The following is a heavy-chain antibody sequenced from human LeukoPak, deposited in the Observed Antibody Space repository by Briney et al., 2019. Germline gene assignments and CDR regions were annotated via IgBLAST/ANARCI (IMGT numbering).Heavy chain of an antibody. D-gene: IGHD1-26*01. Sequence: ASVKVSCKASGFTFTGYYMHWVRQAPGQGLEWMGWINSNSGGTNYPQKFQGRVTMTRDTSISTAYMEVSRLRSDDTAVYYCARGGSYFPPDYWGQGTLVTVSS. V-gene: IGHV1-2*02. CDR3: ARGGSYFPPDY. J-gene: IGHJ4*02. CDR1: GFTFTGYY. CDR2: INSNSGGT.